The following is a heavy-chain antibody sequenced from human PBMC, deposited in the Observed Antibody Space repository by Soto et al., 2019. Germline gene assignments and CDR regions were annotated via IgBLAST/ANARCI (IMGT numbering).Heavy chain of an antibody. J-gene: IGHJ6*02. CDR2: ISAYNGNT. Sequence: QVQLVQSGAEVKKPGASVKVSCKASGYTFTSYGISWVRQAPGQGLEWMGWISAYNGNTNYAQKLQGRVTMTTDTSTSTAYMELRSLRSDDTAVYYCARCGIVVVVAATLEGGYYYYCMDVWGQGTTVTFSS. D-gene: IGHD2-15*01. CDR3: ARCGIVVVVAATLEGGYYYYCMDV. V-gene: IGHV1-18*04. CDR1: GYTFTSYG.